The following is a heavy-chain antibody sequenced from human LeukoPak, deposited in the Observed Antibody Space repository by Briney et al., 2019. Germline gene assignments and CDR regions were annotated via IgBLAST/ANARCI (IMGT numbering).Heavy chain of an antibody. Sequence: GGSLRLSCAASGFTVSSNYMSWVRQAPGKGLEWVSAISGSGGSTYYADSVKGRFTISRDNSKNTLSLQMNSLRAEDTAVYYCADSSWYEIYYFDYWGQGTLVTVSS. CDR1: GFTVSSNY. CDR2: ISGSGGST. J-gene: IGHJ4*02. D-gene: IGHD6-13*01. V-gene: IGHV3-23*01. CDR3: ADSSWYEIYYFDY.